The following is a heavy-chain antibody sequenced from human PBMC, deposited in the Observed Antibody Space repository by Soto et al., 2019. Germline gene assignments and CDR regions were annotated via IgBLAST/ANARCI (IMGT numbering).Heavy chain of an antibody. J-gene: IGHJ6*03. Sequence: SQTLSLTCAISGDSVSSNSAAWNWIRQSPSRGLEWLGRTYYRSKWYNDYAVSVKSRITINPDTSKNQYSLQLNSVTPEDTAEYYCARDHRMAIAAAGIGNLDCYYYRGGWGRETTVTASS. CDR1: GDSVSSNSAA. CDR2: TYYRSKWYN. CDR3: ARDHRMAIAAAGIGNLDCYYYRGG. D-gene: IGHD6-13*01. V-gene: IGHV6-1*01.